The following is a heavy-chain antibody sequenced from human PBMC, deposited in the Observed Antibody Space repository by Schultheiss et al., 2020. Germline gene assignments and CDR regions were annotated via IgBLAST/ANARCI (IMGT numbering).Heavy chain of an antibody. V-gene: IGHV4-4*02. CDR3: ARDRADYYGSGSYYRVNYYYYMDV. J-gene: IGHJ6*03. CDR1: SGSISSSNW. CDR2: IYHSGST. Sequence: SETLSLTFAVSSGSISSSNWWSWVRQPPGKGLEWIGEIYHSGSTNYNPSLKSRVTISVDTSKNQFSLKLSSVTAADTAVYYCARDRADYYGSGSYYRVNYYYYMDVWGKGTTVTVSS. D-gene: IGHD3-10*01.